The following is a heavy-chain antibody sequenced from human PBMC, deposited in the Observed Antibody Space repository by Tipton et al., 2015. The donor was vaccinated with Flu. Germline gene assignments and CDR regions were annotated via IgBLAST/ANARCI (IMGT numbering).Heavy chain of an antibody. D-gene: IGHD3-9*01. CDR1: GFSVSNNY. V-gene: IGHV3-53*01. CDR3: AKEDDILTGSFDL. J-gene: IGHJ5*02. Sequence: SLRLSCAASGFSVSNNYLSWVRQAPGKGLEWVSVMYSAGNTDYADSVKGRLTISRDNTKNSLFLQMNSLKAEDTAVYYCAKEDDILTGSFDLWGQGTPVTVSA. CDR2: MYSAGNT.